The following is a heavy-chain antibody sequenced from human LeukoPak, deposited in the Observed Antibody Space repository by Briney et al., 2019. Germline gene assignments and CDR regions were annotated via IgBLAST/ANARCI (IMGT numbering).Heavy chain of an antibody. D-gene: IGHD1-26*01. Sequence: PGGSLRLSCAASGFTFSSYAISWVRQAPGQGLEWMGRIIPILGIANYAQKFQGRVTITADKSTSTAYMELSSLRSEDTAVYYCARLGATGPIDYWGQGTLVTVSS. CDR1: GFTFSSYA. CDR3: ARLGATGPIDY. CDR2: IIPILGIA. J-gene: IGHJ4*02. V-gene: IGHV1-69*04.